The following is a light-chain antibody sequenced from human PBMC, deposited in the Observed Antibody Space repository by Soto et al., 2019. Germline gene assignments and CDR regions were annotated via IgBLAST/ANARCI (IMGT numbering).Light chain of an antibody. CDR1: QSLLYSSNNKNY. CDR2: WAS. CDR3: QQYYYTPYS. J-gene: IGKJ2*03. Sequence: DIVMTQSPDSLPVSLGERATINCKSSQSLLYSSNNKNYLAWYQQKPGQPPKLLIFWASTRESGVPDRFSGSGSGTDFTLTISRLXXXXXXVYYCQQYYYTPYSFGQGTKLEIK. V-gene: IGKV4-1*01.